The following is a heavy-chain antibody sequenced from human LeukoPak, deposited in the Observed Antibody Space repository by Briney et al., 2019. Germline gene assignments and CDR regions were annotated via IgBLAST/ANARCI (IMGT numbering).Heavy chain of an antibody. V-gene: IGHV4-34*01. J-gene: IGHJ4*02. CDR3: ARGRRGRSTSCYVDY. Sequence: PSETLSLTCAVYGGSFSGYYWSWIRQPPGKGLEWLGEINHSGSTNYNPSLKSRVTISVDTSKNQFSLKLSSVTAADTAVYYCARGRRGRSTSCYVDYWGQGTLVTVSS. D-gene: IGHD2-2*01. CDR1: GGSFSGYY. CDR2: INHSGST.